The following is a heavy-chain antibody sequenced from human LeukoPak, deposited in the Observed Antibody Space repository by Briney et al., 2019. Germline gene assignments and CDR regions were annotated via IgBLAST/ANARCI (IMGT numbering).Heavy chain of an antibody. CDR3: ARSGSIAVAGRGPRDMWY. CDR1: GGTFSSYA. CDR2: IIPIFGTA. Sequence: ASVKVSCKASGGTFSSYAISWVRQAPGQGLEWMGGIIPIFGTANYAQKFQGRVTITADESTSTAYMELSSLRSEDTAVYYCARSGSIAVAGRGPRDMWYWGQGTLVTVSS. V-gene: IGHV1-69*13. J-gene: IGHJ4*02. D-gene: IGHD6-19*01.